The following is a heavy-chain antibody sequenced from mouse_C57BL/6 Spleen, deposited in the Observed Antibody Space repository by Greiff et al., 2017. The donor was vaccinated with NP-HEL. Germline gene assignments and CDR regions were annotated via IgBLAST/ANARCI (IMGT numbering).Heavy chain of an antibody. D-gene: IGHD2-4*01. CDR2: INYDGSST. J-gene: IGHJ2*01. V-gene: IGHV5-16*01. Sequence: EVQVVESEGGLVQPGSSMKLSCTASGFTFSDYYMAWVRQVPDKGLEWVANINYDGSSTYYLDSLKSRFIISRDNAKNILYLQMSSLKSEDTATYYCARGGYDYAPFDYWGQGTTLTVSS. CDR1: GFTFSDYY. CDR3: ARGGYDYAPFDY.